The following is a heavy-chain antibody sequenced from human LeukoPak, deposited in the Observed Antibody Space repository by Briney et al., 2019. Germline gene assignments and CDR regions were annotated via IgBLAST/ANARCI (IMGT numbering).Heavy chain of an antibody. V-gene: IGHV1-8*02. D-gene: IGHD2-2*01. CDR3: ARESRYCSSTSCYYYYGMDV. CDR1: GYTFTSYY. Sequence: ASVKVSCKASGYTFTSYYMHWVRQATGQGLEWMGWMNPNSGNTGYAQKFQGRVTMTRNTSISTAYMELSSLRSEDTAVYYCARESRYCSSTSCYYYYGMDVWGQGTTVTVSS. CDR2: MNPNSGNT. J-gene: IGHJ6*02.